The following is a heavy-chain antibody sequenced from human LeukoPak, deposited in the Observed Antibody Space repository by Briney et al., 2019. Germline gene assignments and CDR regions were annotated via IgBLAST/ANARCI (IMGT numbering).Heavy chain of an antibody. D-gene: IGHD3-22*01. Sequence: GRSLTLSCAASGFTFTNYGMHWVRQAPGKGLKWVAIISHDGTIQHYGDSLKGRFTISRDNSKNTVSLQVNNLRPEDTAVYFCAKAPFIRGYYFDFWGQGIPVSVSS. CDR2: ISHDGTIQ. V-gene: IGHV3-30*18. CDR3: AKAPFIRGYYFDF. CDR1: GFTFTNYG. J-gene: IGHJ4*02.